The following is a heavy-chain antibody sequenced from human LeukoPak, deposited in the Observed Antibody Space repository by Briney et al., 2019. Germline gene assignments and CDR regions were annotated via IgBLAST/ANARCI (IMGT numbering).Heavy chain of an antibody. Sequence: PGGSLRLSCAASGITFSSYAMSWVRQAPGKGLEWVSAISGSGGSTYYADSVKGRFTISRDNSKNTLYLQMNSLRAEDTAVYYCARRLIAAAGTRFDYWGQGTLVTVSS. V-gene: IGHV3-23*01. CDR1: GITFSSYA. J-gene: IGHJ4*02. D-gene: IGHD6-13*01. CDR3: ARRLIAAAGTRFDY. CDR2: ISGSGGST.